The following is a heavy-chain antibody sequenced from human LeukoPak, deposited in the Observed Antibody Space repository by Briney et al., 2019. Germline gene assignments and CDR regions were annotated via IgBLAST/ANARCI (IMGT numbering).Heavy chain of an antibody. Sequence: KPSETLSLTCTVSGGSISSYYWSWIRQPPGKGLEWIGYIYYSGSTNYNPSLKSRVTISVDTSKNQFSLKLSSVTAADTAVYYCATTTSGGDAFDIWGQGTMVTVSS. V-gene: IGHV4-59*01. CDR3: ATTTSGGDAFDI. CDR1: GGSISSYY. J-gene: IGHJ3*02. CDR2: IYYSGST. D-gene: IGHD1-26*01.